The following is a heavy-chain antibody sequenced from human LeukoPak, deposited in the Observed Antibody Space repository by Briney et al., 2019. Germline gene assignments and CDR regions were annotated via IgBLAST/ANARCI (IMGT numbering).Heavy chain of an antibody. J-gene: IGHJ3*02. CDR3: ARIEYGPLSHAFDI. CDR2: IYTSGST. V-gene: IGHV4-61*02. D-gene: IGHD3-10*01. CDR1: GGSVSSGSYY. Sequence: NPSQTLSLTCAVSGGSVSSGSYYWSWIRQPAGKGLEWIGRIYTSGSTNYSPSLASRVTMSRDTSKNQISLSLTSVTAADTAIYFCARIEYGPLSHAFDIWGQGTTVTVSS.